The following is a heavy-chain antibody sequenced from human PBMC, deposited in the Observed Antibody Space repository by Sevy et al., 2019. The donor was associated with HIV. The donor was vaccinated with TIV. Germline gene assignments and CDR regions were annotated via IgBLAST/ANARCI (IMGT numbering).Heavy chain of an antibody. CDR2: ISSSGSTI. Sequence: GGSLRLSCAASGFTFSDYYMSWIRQAPGKGLEWVSYISSSGSTIYYADSVKGRFTISRDNAKNSLYLQMNSLRAEDTAVYYCARDSVAAANNYFDYWGQGTLVTVSS. J-gene: IGHJ4*02. D-gene: IGHD6-13*01. V-gene: IGHV3-11*04. CDR3: ARDSVAAANNYFDY. CDR1: GFTFSDYY.